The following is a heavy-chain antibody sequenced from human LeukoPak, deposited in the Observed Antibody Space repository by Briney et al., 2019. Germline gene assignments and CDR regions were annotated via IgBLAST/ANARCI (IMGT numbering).Heavy chain of an antibody. CDR2: IYTSGST. J-gene: IGHJ6*02. V-gene: IGHV4-61*02. D-gene: IGHD2-2*01. CDR3: ASGYCSSTSCHPPYYGMDV. Sequence: SETLFLTCTVSGGSISSGSYYWSWIRQPAGKGLEWIGRIYTSGSTNYNPSLKSRVTISVDTSKNQFSLKLSSVTAADTAVYYCASGYCSSTSCHPPYYGMDVWGQGTTVTVSS. CDR1: GGSISSGSYY.